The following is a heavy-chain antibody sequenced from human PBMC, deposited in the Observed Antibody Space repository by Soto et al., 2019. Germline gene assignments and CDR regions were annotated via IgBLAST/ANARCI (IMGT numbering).Heavy chain of an antibody. D-gene: IGHD3-9*01. CDR2: INPNSGGT. J-gene: IGHJ4*02. Sequence: PGQGLEWMGWINPNSGGTNYAQKFQGWVTMTRDTSISTAYMELSRLRSDDTAVYYCARASTNYDILTGTNTGFDSWGQGTLFTVS. CDR3: ARASTNYDILTGTNTGFDS. V-gene: IGHV1-2*04.